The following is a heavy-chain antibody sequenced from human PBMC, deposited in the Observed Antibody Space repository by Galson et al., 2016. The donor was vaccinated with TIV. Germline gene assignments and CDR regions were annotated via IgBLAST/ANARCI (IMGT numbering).Heavy chain of an antibody. CDR1: GITFSTYD. D-gene: IGHD1-26*01. V-gene: IGHV3-13*01. CDR2: IGTLGDT. Sequence: SLRLSCADSGITFSTYDMHWVRQATGKCLEWVSGIGTLGDTYYADSVKGRFTISRENATNSLYLHMNSLRAGDSAVYYCARGWPGIVGGRDAFDIWGQGTMVTVSS. J-gene: IGHJ3*02. CDR3: ARGWPGIVGGRDAFDI.